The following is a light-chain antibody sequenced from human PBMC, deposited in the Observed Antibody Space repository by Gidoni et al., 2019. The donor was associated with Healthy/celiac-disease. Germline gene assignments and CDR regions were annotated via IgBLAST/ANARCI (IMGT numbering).Light chain of an antibody. J-gene: IGKJ4*01. CDR3: QQYNNWPPLT. Sequence: AGLLIYGASTRATGIPARFSGSWSGTDFTLTISSLQSEDVAVYYCQQYNNWPPLTFXGXTKVEIK. CDR2: GAS. V-gene: IGKV3-15*01.